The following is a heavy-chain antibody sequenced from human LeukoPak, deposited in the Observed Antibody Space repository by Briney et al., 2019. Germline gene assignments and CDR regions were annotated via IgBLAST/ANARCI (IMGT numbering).Heavy chain of an antibody. CDR1: GGSISSSSYY. CDR2: IYYSGST. Sequence: SETLSLTCTVSGGSISSSSYYWGWIRQPPGKGLEWIGSIYYSGSTYYNPSLKSRVTISVDTSKNQFSLKPSSVTAADTAVYYCASLTGYYPDYWGQGTLVTVSS. V-gene: IGHV4-39*01. J-gene: IGHJ4*02. D-gene: IGHD3-9*01. CDR3: ASLTGYYPDY.